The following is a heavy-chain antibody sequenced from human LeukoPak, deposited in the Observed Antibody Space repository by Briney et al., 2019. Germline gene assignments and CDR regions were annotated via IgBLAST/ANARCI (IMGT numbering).Heavy chain of an antibody. CDR2: IKVDGSEK. J-gene: IGHJ4*02. CDR1: GFTISGYW. V-gene: IGHV3-7*01. Sequence: GGSQRLSCAASGFTISGYWMSWVRQAPGKGLEWVANIKVDGSEKNYVDSVKGRLTISRDNAKNSLYLQMNSLRAEDTAVYYCARGGRNLDSWGQGTLVTVSS. CDR3: ARGGRNLDS. D-gene: IGHD1-14*01.